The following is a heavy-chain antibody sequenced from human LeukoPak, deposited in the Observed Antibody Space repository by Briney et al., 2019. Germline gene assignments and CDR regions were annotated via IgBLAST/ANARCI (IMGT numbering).Heavy chain of an antibody. CDR1: GFTFSSYA. CDR3: ARGYCGGDCLDY. D-gene: IGHD2-21*01. V-gene: IGHV3-30*04. J-gene: IGHJ4*02. Sequence: PGRSLRLSCAASGFTFSSYAMHWVRQAPGKGLEWVAVMSYDGSNKYSADSVKGRFTISRDNSKNTLYLQMNSLRAEDTAVYYCARGYCGGDCLDYWGQGTLVTVSS. CDR2: MSYDGSNK.